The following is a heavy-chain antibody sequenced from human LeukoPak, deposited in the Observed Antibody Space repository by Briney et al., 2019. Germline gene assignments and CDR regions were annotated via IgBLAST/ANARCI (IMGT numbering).Heavy chain of an antibody. CDR2: INPRGGST. CDR1: GYTFTNYY. J-gene: IGHJ5*02. CDR3: ARFIAAAGSHWFDP. Sequence: ASVKVSCKTSGYTFTNYYMHWVRQAPGQGLEWMGIINPRGGSTSYAQKFQGRVTMTRDTSISTAYMELSRLRSDDTAVYYCARFIAAAGSHWFDPWGQGTLVTVSS. V-gene: IGHV1-46*01. D-gene: IGHD6-13*01.